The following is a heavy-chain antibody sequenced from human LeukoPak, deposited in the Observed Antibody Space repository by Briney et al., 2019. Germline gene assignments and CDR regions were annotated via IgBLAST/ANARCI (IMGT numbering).Heavy chain of an antibody. CDR1: GPSAISNT. CDR2: TSINGGST. D-gene: IGHD3-22*01. CDR3: ARGATYYYDSSGVFDY. Sequence: SLRPSRAASGPSAISNTMHWVRQAPGKGLEYVSATSINGGSTYYANSVKGRFTISRDNSKNTLYLQMGSLRAEDMAVYYCARGATYYYDSSGVFDYWGQGTLVTVSS. J-gene: IGHJ4*02. V-gene: IGHV3-64*01.